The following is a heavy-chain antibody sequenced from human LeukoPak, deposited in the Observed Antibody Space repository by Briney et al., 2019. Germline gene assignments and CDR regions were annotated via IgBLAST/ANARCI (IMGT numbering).Heavy chain of an antibody. D-gene: IGHD4-17*01. J-gene: IGHJ4*02. CDR2: IYPSGGT. CDR1: GGSISGFY. V-gene: IGHV4-4*07. Sequence: PSETLSLTCIVSGGSISGFYWSWIRQPPGEGLEWIVRIYPSGGTNYNPSLKSRVTMSTDTSENQFSPKLRSVTAADTAVYYCAREYGDLDYWGQGTLVTVSS. CDR3: AREYGDLDY.